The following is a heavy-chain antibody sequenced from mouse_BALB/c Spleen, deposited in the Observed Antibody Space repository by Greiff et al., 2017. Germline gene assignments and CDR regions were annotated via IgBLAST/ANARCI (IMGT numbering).Heavy chain of an antibody. J-gene: IGHJ2*01. CDR3: ARGGDYGSSWY. V-gene: IGHV5-6-5*01. CDR1: GFTFSSYG. CDR2: ISSGGST. D-gene: IGHD1-1*01. Sequence: EVQRVESGGDLVKPGGSLKLSCAASGFTFSSYGMSWVRQTPEKRLEWVASISSGGSTYYPDSVKGRFTISRDNARNILYLQMSSLRSEDTAMYYCARGGDYGSSWYWGQGTTLTVSS.